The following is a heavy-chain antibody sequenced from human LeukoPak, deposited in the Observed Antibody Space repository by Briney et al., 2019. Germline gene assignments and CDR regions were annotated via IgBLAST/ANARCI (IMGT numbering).Heavy chain of an antibody. CDR3: ARCSTSYNWFDP. CDR1: GDSITRGGYY. D-gene: IGHD2-2*01. J-gene: IGHJ5*02. V-gene: IGHV4-39*01. CDR2: IYYSGST. Sequence: SETLSLTCSVSGDSITRGGYYWHWIRQAPGKGLEWIGSIYYSGSTYYSPSLKSRVTVSVDTSKNQFSLKLSSVTAADTAVYYCARCSTSYNWFDPWGQGTLVTVSS.